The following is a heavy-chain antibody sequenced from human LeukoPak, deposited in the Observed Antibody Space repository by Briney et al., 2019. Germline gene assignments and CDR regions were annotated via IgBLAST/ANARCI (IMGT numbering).Heavy chain of an antibody. J-gene: IGHJ3*02. CDR2: IYTSGST. V-gene: IGHV4-4*07. CDR1: GGSISSYY. CDR3: ARALNWGSLGAFDI. Sequence: PSETLSLTCTVSGGSISSYYWSWIRQPAGKGLEWIGRIYTSGSTNYNPSLKSRVTMSVDTSKNQFSLKLSSVTAADTAVYYCARALNWGSLGAFDIWGQGTMVTVSS. D-gene: IGHD7-27*01.